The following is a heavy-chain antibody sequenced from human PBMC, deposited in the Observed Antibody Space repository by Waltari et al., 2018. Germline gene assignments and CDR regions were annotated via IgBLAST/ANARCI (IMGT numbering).Heavy chain of an antibody. Sequence: EVQLVESGGGLVQPGGYLRLSGAGAGCSFNNYWMSWLRQAAGKGLEWVAHIKKDGSEIYYVYSVKGRFSISRDNAKKSLYLQMNSLRGDDTAVFYCVTWGDLGNFWGQGTLVTVSA. CDR3: VTWGDLGNF. J-gene: IGHJ4*02. D-gene: IGHD7-27*01. V-gene: IGHV3-7*01. CDR2: IKKDGSEI. CDR1: GCSFNNYW.